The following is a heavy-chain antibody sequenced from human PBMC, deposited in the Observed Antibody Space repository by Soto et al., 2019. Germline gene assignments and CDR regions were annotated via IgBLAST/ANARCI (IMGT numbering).Heavy chain of an antibody. D-gene: IGHD6-19*01. Sequence: SGPTLGNPTQSLTLTCTFSGFSLSTSGVGVGWIRQPPGKALEWLALIYWDDDTRYSPSLKSRLTITKDTSKNQVVLTMTNMDPVDTATYYCAHRRPSSGLEFTAFDIWGQGTMVTVSS. V-gene: IGHV2-5*02. CDR3: AHRRPSSGLEFTAFDI. J-gene: IGHJ3*02. CDR2: IYWDDDT. CDR1: GFSLSTSGVG.